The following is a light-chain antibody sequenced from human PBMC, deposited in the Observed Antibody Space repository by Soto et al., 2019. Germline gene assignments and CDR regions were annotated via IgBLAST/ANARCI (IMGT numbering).Light chain of an antibody. CDR3: GSWDDSLSAVV. CDR2: DND. Sequence: QSVLTQPPSISAAPGQKVTIPCSGSRSTIGNNYVAWYQQLPGTAPKLVIYDNDRRPSGIPDRFSGSKSGTSATLAITGLLTGDEADSYCGSWDDSLSAVVFGGGTKLTVL. CDR1: RSTIGNNY. V-gene: IGLV1-51*01. J-gene: IGLJ2*01.